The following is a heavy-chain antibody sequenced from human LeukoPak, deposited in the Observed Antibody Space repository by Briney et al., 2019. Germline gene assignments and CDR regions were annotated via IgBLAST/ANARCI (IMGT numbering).Heavy chain of an antibody. J-gene: IGHJ5*02. CDR1: GYTFTSYW. CDR3: ARQIYYFDSSGQGWFDP. CDR2: IDPNDGYT. D-gene: IGHD3-22*01. Sequence: GESLKISCKCSGYTFTSYWITWVRQKPGKGLEWMGKIDPNDGYTQYSPSFEGHVSFSADKSNSTAYLQWSSLKASDTAMYYCARQIYYFDSSGQGWFDPWGQGTLVAVSS. V-gene: IGHV5-10-1*01.